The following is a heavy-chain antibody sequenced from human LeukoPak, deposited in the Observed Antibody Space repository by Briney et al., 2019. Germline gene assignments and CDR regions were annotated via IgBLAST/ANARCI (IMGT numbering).Heavy chain of an antibody. D-gene: IGHD4-11*01. Sequence: PSETLSLTCTVSGGSISSGDYYWSWIRQPPGKGLEWIGFIYYSGTTYYNPSLKSRLTISVDTSKNQFSLKLSSVTAADTAVYYCATYMTTDQYLDFWGQGTLVTVSS. J-gene: IGHJ4*02. V-gene: IGHV4-30-4*08. CDR1: GGSISSGDYY. CDR2: IYYSGTT. CDR3: ATYMTTDQYLDF.